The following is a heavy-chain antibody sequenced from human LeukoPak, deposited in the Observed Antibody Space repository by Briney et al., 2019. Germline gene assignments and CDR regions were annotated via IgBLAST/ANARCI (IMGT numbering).Heavy chain of an antibody. CDR1: GGSISSYY. CDR2: IYSSGST. D-gene: IGHD3-10*01. J-gene: IGHJ5*02. CDR3: ARDSGTTGEVKFDP. Sequence: SETLSLTCIVSGGSISSYYWSWIRQPAGKGLEWIGRIYSSGSTTYNPSLKSRVTMSIDTSKNQFPLKLSFVTAADTAVYYCARDSGTTGEVKFDPWGQGTLVTVSS. V-gene: IGHV4-4*07.